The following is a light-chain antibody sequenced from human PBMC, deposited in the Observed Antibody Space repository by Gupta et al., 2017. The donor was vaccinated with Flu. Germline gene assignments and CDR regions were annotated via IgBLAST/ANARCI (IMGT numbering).Light chain of an antibody. CDR1: SSDVGGYNY. Sequence: SALTPPRSVSASPAQSVTISCTGTSSDVGGYNYVSWYQQHPGKAPKLMIYDVSKRPSGVPDRFSGSKSGNTASLTISGLQAEDEADYYCCSYAGSYTVFGGGTKLTVL. J-gene: IGLJ2*01. V-gene: IGLV2-11*01. CDR3: CSYAGSYTV. CDR2: DVS.